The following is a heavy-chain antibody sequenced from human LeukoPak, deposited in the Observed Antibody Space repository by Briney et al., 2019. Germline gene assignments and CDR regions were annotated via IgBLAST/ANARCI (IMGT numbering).Heavy chain of an antibody. D-gene: IGHD3-3*01. CDR2: IIPIFGTA. Sequence: GSSVKVSCKASGGTFSSYAISWVRQAPGQGLEWIGGIIPIFGTANYAQKFQGRVTITADESTSTAYMELSSLRSEDTAVYYCARGFWSGYYDLGYYMDVWGKGTTVTVSS. V-gene: IGHV1-69*01. CDR1: GGTFSSYA. CDR3: ARGFWSGYYDLGYYMDV. J-gene: IGHJ6*03.